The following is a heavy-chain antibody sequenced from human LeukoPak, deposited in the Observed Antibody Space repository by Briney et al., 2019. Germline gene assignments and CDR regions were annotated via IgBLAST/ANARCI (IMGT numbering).Heavy chain of an antibody. CDR1: ALTVSNRF. Sequence: PGGSLSLFRALAALTVSNRFIGSVRQAPGKGLEWDSVIYNGGSIYYADSVKGRFTISRDHSKNTLYIQMGSLRADDTAVYFCARVDNIVATMPDVCGEGSMVTVSS. CDR2: IYNGGSI. J-gene: IGHJ3*01. CDR3: ARVDNIVATMPDV. D-gene: IGHD5-12*01. V-gene: IGHV3-53*05.